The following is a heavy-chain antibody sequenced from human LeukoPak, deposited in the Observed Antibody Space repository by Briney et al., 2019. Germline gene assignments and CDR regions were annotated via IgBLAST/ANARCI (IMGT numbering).Heavy chain of an antibody. Sequence: SETLSLTCAVYGGSFSGYYWSWIRQPPGKGLEWIGEINHSGSTNYNPSLKSRVTISVDTSKNQFSLKLSSVTAEDTAVYYCARGRGWLRLGSNNWFDPWGQGTLVTVSS. CDR3: ARGRGWLRLGSNNWFDP. CDR1: GGSFSGYY. D-gene: IGHD5-12*01. V-gene: IGHV4-34*01. J-gene: IGHJ5*02. CDR2: INHSGST.